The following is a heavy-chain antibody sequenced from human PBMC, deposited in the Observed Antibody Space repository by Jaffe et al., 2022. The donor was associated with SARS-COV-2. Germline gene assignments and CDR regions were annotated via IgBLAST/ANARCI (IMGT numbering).Heavy chain of an antibody. CDR2: ISYDGSNK. V-gene: IGHV3-30*18. Sequence: QVQLVESGGGVVQPGRSLRLSCAASGFTFSSYGMHWVRQAPGKGLEWVAVISYDGSNKYYADSVKGRFTISRDNSKNTLYLQMNSLRAEDTAVYYCAKDRTGLDYYYYGMDVWGQGTTVTVSS. CDR1: GFTFSSYG. J-gene: IGHJ6*02. D-gene: IGHD4-17*01. CDR3: AKDRTGLDYYYYGMDV.